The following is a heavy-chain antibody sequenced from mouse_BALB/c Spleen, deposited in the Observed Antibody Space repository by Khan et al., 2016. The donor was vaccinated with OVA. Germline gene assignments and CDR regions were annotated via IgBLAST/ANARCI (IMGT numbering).Heavy chain of an antibody. D-gene: IGHD2-2*01. Sequence: QVQLQQPGAEVVNPGASVKLSCKASGYTFTSSWMHWVKQRPGPGLEWIGYINPTNGRAHQNETFPSKATLTVDKSSSTAYLQLSSLTSEDSAVHYCARGGYGSLAYWGQGTLVTVSA. CDR3: ARGGYGSLAY. CDR1: GYTFTSSW. CDR2: INPTNGRA. J-gene: IGHJ3*01. V-gene: IGHV1S81*02.